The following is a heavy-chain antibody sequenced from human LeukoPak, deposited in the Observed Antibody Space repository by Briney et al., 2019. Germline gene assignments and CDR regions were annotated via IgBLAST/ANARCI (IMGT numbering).Heavy chain of an antibody. CDR2: MNPNSGNT. CDR1: GYIFTSYD. V-gene: IGHV1-8*01. CDR3: ARRRDGYNSDWFGP. Sequence: ASVKVSCKASGYIFTSYDINSVRQATGQGLEWMGWMNPNSGNTGYAQKFQGRVTITRDTSITTAYMELSSLRSEDTAVYYCARRRDGYNSDWFGPWGQGTLVTVSS. J-gene: IGHJ5*02. D-gene: IGHD5-24*01.